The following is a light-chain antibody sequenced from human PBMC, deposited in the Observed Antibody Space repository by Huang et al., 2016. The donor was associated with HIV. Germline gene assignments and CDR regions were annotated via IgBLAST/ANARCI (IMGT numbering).Light chain of an antibody. Sequence: EVVLTQSPGTLSLSPGERATLSGRASQSVRDSYTSWYQHKPGQAPRLLRDGTFRRAAGIPDRFSGSGSGTDFTLTISRLDPEDSAVYYCQHYGSAFGQGTKVEIK. CDR1: QSVRDSY. V-gene: IGKV3-20*01. CDR3: QHYGSA. J-gene: IGKJ1*01. CDR2: GTF.